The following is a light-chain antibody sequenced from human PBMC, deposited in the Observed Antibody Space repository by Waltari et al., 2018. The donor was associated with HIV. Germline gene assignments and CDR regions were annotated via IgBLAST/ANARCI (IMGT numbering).Light chain of an antibody. CDR2: RNN. CDR1: SSNIGSTS. V-gene: IGLV1-47*01. Sequence: QSVLTQPPSASGTPGQRVTLSCSGSSSNIGSTSVYWYQQLQGMAPKLLIYRNNHRPPGFADPFSGSKSGTSSSLSISGLRPEDEADYYCAAWDDSLSGQVLFGGGTKLTVL. J-gene: IGLJ2*01. CDR3: AAWDDSLSGQVL.